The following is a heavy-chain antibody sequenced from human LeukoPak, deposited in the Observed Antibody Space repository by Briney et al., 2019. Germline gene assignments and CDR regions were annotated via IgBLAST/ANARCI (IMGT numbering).Heavy chain of an antibody. D-gene: IGHD6-13*01. CDR1: GFTFSNAW. V-gene: IGHV3-15*01. CDR2: IKSKTDGGTT. Sequence: PGGSLRLSCAASGFTFSNAWMSWVRQAPGKGLEWVGRIKSKTDGGTTDYAAPVKGRFTISRDDSKNTLYLQMNSLKTEDTAVYYCTTDFNIVQQLVRNDYWGQGTLVTVSS. CDR3: TTDFNIVQQLVRNDY. J-gene: IGHJ4*02.